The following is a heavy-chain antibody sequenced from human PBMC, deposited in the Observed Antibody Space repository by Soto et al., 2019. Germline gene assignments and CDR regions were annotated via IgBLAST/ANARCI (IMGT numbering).Heavy chain of an antibody. D-gene: IGHD1-26*01. CDR3: ARGSTDYYQGSRIFDF. V-gene: IGHV3-23*01. CDR2: ITDTGGDT. CDR1: GITFGSRA. Sequence: GGSLRLSCLASGITFGSRAMSWGRQAPGEGLEWVSTITDTGGDTKYADSVRGRFTMSRDNSKKTLYLQMNSLRVEPSALYYCARGSTDYYQGSRIFDFWGRGTLVTVSS. J-gene: IGHJ4*02.